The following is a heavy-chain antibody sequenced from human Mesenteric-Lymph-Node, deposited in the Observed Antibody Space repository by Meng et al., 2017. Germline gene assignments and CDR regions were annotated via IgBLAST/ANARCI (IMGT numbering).Heavy chain of an antibody. Sequence: QVQLLQSGAEVKEPGASVQVSCTTSGYSFSVYAMHWVRKAPGQSPEWMGWINADNGDTKYSEYFRGRLSSTMNTSESTAYMYLSGLKSEDTAVYYCARGAVSGTWGFDFWGQGTLVTVSS. CDR1: GYSFSVYA. V-gene: IGHV1-3*01. D-gene: IGHD6-19*01. J-gene: IGHJ4*02. CDR3: ARGAVSGTWGFDF. CDR2: INADNGDT.